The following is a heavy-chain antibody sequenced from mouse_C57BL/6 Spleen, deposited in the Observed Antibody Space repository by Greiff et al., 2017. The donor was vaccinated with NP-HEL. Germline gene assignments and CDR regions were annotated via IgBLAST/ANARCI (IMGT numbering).Heavy chain of an antibody. J-gene: IGHJ3*01. CDR3: ARDGPAWFAY. Sequence: VQLKESGPELVKPGASVKMSCKASGYTFTDYNMHWVKQSHGKSLEWIGYINPNNGGTSYNQKFKGKATLTVNKSSSTAYMELRSLTSEDSAVYYCARDGPAWFAYWGQGTLVTVSA. CDR2: INPNNGGT. CDR1: GYTFTDYN. D-gene: IGHD2-3*01. V-gene: IGHV1-22*01.